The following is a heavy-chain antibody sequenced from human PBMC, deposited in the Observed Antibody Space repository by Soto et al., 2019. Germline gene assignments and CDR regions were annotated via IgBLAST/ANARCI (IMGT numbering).Heavy chain of an antibody. CDR3: ARASSRVDGMDV. Sequence: ASVKVSCKASGYTFTSYDINWVRQATGQGLEWMGWMNPNSGNTGYAQKFQGRVTMTRNTSISTAYMELSSLRSEDTAVYYCARASSRVDGMDVWGQGTTVTVSS. CDR2: MNPNSGNT. D-gene: IGHD6-13*01. CDR1: GYTFTSYD. V-gene: IGHV1-8*01. J-gene: IGHJ6*02.